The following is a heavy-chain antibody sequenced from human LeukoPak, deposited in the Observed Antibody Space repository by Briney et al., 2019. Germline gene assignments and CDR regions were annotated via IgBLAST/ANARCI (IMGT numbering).Heavy chain of an antibody. V-gene: IGHV3-23*01. CDR2: INTSGGNT. Sequence: GGSLRLSCAASGFTFSRYAMSWVRQAPGKGLEWVSGINTSGGNTYYADSVKGRFTISRDNSKNTLYLQMNSLRVEDTAVYYCAKDLGTVTTGPDWSQGSLVTVSS. J-gene: IGHJ4*02. D-gene: IGHD4-17*01. CDR3: AKDLGTVTTGPD. CDR1: GFTFSRYA.